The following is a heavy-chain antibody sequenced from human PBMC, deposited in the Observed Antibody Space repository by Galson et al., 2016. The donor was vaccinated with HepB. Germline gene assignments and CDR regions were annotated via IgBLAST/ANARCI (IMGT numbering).Heavy chain of an antibody. CDR3: ARALDFVAVGDYYGVDV. Sequence: SLRLSCAASGFTFTRYGMHWVRQAPGKGLEWVALIWYDRSNKYYADSVKGRFTISRDNSKDTRWLQMNSLRAEDTAVYYCARALDFVAVGDYYGVDVWGQGTTVTVSS. J-gene: IGHJ6*02. V-gene: IGHV3-33*01. CDR1: GFTFTRYG. D-gene: IGHD2-2*01. CDR2: IWYDRSNK.